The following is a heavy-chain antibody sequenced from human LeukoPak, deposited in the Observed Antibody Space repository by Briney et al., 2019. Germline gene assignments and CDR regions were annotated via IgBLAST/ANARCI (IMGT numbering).Heavy chain of an antibody. CDR3: ARHRSGWLQSSFDY. Sequence: SETLSLTCTVSGGSISSYYWSWIRQPPGKGLEWIGEINHSGSTNYNPSLKSRVTISVDTSKNQFSLKLSSVTAADTAVYYCARHRSGWLQSSFDYWGQGTLVTVSS. CDR2: INHSGST. CDR1: GGSISSYY. D-gene: IGHD5-24*01. V-gene: IGHV4-34*01. J-gene: IGHJ4*02.